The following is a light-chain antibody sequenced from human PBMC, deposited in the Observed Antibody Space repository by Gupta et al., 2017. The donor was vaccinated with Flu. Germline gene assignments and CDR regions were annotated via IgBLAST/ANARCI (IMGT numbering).Light chain of an antibody. CDR3: IQSSPFGIT. V-gene: IGKV2-24*01. Sequence: IVMTQTLLSAPVTLGQPASISCRSSESLAHPDGSTYLSRLQQRPGQPPRLLIYGISTRLSAVPDRVSGSGAGTDLTLRIRRVEAEDVGIYYCIQSSPFGITFGQGTRLDIK. J-gene: IGKJ5*01. CDR2: GIS. CDR1: ESLAHPDGSTY.